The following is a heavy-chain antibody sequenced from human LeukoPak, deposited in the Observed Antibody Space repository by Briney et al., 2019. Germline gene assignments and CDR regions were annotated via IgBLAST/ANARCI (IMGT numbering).Heavy chain of an antibody. V-gene: IGHV5-51*01. CDR2: IYPGDSDT. Sequence: GESLQISCQGSGYSFTSYWIGWVRQMPGKGLEWMGIIYPGDSDTRYSPSFQGQVTISADKSISTAYLQWSSLKASDTAMYYCASPSRGWSGAFDAFDIWGQGTMVTVSS. CDR1: GYSFTSYW. CDR3: ASPSRGWSGAFDAFDI. J-gene: IGHJ3*02. D-gene: IGHD2-15*01.